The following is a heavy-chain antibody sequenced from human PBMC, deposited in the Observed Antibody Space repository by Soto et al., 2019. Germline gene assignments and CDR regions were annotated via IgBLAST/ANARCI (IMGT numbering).Heavy chain of an antibody. V-gene: IGHV1-8*01. J-gene: IGHJ6*02. CDR1: GYTFTSYD. CDR3: ARRPRLSTISGVVTYYYYGMDV. Sequence: QVQLVQSGAEVKKPWASVKVSCKASGYTFTSYDINWVRQATGQGLEWMGWMNPNSGNTGYAQKFQGRVTMTRNTSISTAYMELSSLRSEDTAVYYCARRPRLSTISGVVTYYYYGMDVWGQGTTVTVSS. CDR2: MNPNSGNT. D-gene: IGHD3-3*01.